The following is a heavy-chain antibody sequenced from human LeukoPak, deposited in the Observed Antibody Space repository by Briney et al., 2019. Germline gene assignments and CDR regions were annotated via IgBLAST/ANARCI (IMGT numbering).Heavy chain of an antibody. CDR2: TYSGGST. CDR3: ARAIQQAGPHYYYYYYMDV. D-gene: IGHD6-13*01. V-gene: IGHV3-53*01. CDR1: GFTFSSTY. Sequence: PGGSLRLSCAASGFTFSSTYMSWVRQAPGKGLEWVSITYSGGSTYYSDSVKGRFTISRDSSNNTLNLQMNSLRADDTAVYYCARAIQQAGPHYYYYYYMDVWGKGTTVTGSS. J-gene: IGHJ6*03.